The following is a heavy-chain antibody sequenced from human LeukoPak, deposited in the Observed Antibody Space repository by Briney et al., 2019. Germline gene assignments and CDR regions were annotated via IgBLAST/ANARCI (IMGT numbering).Heavy chain of an antibody. Sequence: GGSLRLSCAASGFTFSSYAMSWVRQAPGKGLEWVSAISGSGARTYYADSVKGRFTISRDNSKNTLYLQMNSLGAEDTAVYYCARENDYDFWSGYYLYQDYYYMDVWGKGTTVTVSS. CDR2: ISGSGART. V-gene: IGHV3-23*01. CDR3: ARENDYDFWSGYYLYQDYYYMDV. D-gene: IGHD3-3*01. J-gene: IGHJ6*03. CDR1: GFTFSSYA.